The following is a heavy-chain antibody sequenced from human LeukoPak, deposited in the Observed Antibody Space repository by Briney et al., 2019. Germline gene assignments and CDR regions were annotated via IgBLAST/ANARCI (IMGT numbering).Heavy chain of an antibody. J-gene: IGHJ4*02. Sequence: SGKVSCKASGFTFTDSAVQWVRQAHGQRLEWIGWIVVGSGNTNYAQKLQERVTITRDMSTSTAYMELSSLRSEDTAVYYCAADPFFTVWGQGTLVTVSS. CDR1: GFTFTDSA. CDR2: IVVGSGNT. CDR3: AADPFFTV. V-gene: IGHV1-58*01.